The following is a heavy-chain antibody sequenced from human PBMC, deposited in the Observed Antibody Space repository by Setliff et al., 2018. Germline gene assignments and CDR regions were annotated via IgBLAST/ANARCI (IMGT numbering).Heavy chain of an antibody. Sequence: SETLSLTCTVSGDSINSRTNYWSWIRRPAGKGPEWIGRVFVDGSTNYNPSLKSRVTMSVDTSKNQFSLKLTSVTAADTAIYYCARDTSSDWAAWFDPWSQGILVTVSS. CDR3: ARDTSSDWAAWFDP. V-gene: IGHV4-61*02. CDR1: GDSINSRTNY. CDR2: VFVDGST. J-gene: IGHJ5*02. D-gene: IGHD3-22*01.